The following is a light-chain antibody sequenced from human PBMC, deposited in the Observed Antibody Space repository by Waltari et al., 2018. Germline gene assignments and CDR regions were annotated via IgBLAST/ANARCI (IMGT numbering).Light chain of an antibody. CDR2: ANN. V-gene: IGLV1-40*01. CDR1: GSNIGAGYD. Sequence: QSVLTQPPSVSGAPGQTVIISCTGSGSNIGAGYDVHWYQHLPGTAPKLLIYANNNRPSGVPDRFSGSKSDTSASLAITGLQAEDEADYYCQSYDSSLSVLFGGGTTLTVL. CDR3: QSYDSSLSVL. J-gene: IGLJ2*01.